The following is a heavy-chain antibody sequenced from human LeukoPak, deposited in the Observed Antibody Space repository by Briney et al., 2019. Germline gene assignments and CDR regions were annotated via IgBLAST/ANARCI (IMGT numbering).Heavy chain of an antibody. Sequence: KPSETLSLTCTVSGGSISSGGYYWSWIRQHPGKGLEWIGYMYYSGNTFYNPSLKSRVTISRDTSKNQFSLKLSSVTAADTAVYYCARLVEYQLPFDYWGQGTLVTVSS. CDR3: ARLVEYQLPFDY. J-gene: IGHJ4*02. CDR1: GGSISSGGYY. CDR2: MYYSGNT. V-gene: IGHV4-31*03. D-gene: IGHD2-2*01.